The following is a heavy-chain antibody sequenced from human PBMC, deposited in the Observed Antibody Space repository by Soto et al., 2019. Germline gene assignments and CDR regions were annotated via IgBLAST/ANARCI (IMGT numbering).Heavy chain of an antibody. V-gene: IGHV4-31*03. CDR2: IYYSGST. CDR1: GGSISSGDYY. J-gene: IGHJ5*02. D-gene: IGHD3-3*01. Sequence: QVQLQESGPGLVKPSQTLSLTCTVSGGSISSGDYYWSWIRQHPGKGLEWIGYIYYSGSTYYNPSLKSRVTISVDTSKNQFSLQLSSVTAADTAVYSCARWWSGSRQGFDPWGQGTLVTVSS. CDR3: ARWWSGSRQGFDP.